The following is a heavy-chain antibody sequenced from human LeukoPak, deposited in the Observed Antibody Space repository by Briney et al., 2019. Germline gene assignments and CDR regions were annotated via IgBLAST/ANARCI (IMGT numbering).Heavy chain of an antibody. CDR2: ISGSGDRT. Sequence: PGGSLRLSFVGAGFTFSKYAMTWVRQAPGKELGWVSGISGSGDRTYYADSVKGRFTISRDNSKNTLYLQMNSLTDDDSAVYYCAKDRIPVAGRQDIWDYWGQGTLVTVSP. CDR1: GFTFSKYA. J-gene: IGHJ4*02. V-gene: IGHV3-23*01. CDR3: AKDRIPVAGRQDIWDY. D-gene: IGHD6-19*01.